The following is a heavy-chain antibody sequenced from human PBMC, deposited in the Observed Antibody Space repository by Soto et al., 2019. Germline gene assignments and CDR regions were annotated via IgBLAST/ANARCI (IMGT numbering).Heavy chain of an antibody. D-gene: IGHD3-3*01. CDR1: GFTFSSYW. CDR3: ARDWYYDFWSGYSLDY. J-gene: IGHJ4*02. V-gene: IGHV3-7*03. Sequence: GGSLRLSCAASGFTFSSYWMSWVRQAPGKGLEWVANIKQDGSEKYYVDSVKGRFTISRDNAKNSLYLQMNSLRAEDTAVYYCARDWYYDFWSGYSLDYWGQGTLVTVS. CDR2: IKQDGSEK.